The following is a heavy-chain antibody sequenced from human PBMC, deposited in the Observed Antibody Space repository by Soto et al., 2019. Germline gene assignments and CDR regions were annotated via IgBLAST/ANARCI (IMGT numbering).Heavy chain of an antibody. CDR2: IIPIFGTA. Sequence: SVKVSCKASGGTFSSYAISWVRQAPGQGLEWMGGIIPIFGTANYAQKFQGRVTTTADESTSTAYMELSSLRSEDTAVYYCARGRAIVVVPAAMRRSPDAFDIWGQGTMVTVSS. V-gene: IGHV1-69*13. CDR1: GGTFSSYA. J-gene: IGHJ3*02. D-gene: IGHD2-2*01. CDR3: ARGRAIVVVPAAMRRSPDAFDI.